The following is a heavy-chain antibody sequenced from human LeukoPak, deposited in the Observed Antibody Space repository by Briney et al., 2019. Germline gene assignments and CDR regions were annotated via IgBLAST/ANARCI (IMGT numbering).Heavy chain of an antibody. J-gene: IGHJ5*02. V-gene: IGHV3-23*01. Sequence: GGSLRLSCAASGFTFTTYAMSWVRQAPGKGLEWVCAISGSGDNTYYADSVKGRFTISRDNAKNSLYLQMNSLRAEDTAVYYCARDEGHWFDPWGQGTLVTVSS. CDR2: ISGSGDNT. CDR3: ARDEGHWFDP. CDR1: GFTFTTYA.